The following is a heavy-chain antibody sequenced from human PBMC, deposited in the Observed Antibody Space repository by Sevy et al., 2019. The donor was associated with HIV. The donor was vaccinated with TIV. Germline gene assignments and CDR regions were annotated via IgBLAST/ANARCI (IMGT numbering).Heavy chain of an antibody. D-gene: IGHD3-22*01. CDR3: ARGRITMTYGDAFDI. Sequence: GGSLRLSCAASGFTFSSYSMNWVRQAPGKGLEWVSYISSSSSTIYYADSVKGRFTISRDNAKNSLYLQMNSLRDEDMAVYYCARGRITMTYGDAFDIWGQGTMVTVSS. CDR1: GFTFSSYS. V-gene: IGHV3-48*02. J-gene: IGHJ3*02. CDR2: ISSSSSTI.